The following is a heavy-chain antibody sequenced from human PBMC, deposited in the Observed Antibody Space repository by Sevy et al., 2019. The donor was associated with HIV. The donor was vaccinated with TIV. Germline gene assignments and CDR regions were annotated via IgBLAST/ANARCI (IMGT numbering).Heavy chain of an antibody. CDR3: ARAVGATLNDCFDP. Sequence: GGSLRLSCAASGFTFSSYSMNWVRQAPGKGLEWVSYISSSSSTIYYADSVKGRFTISRDNAKNSLYLQMNSLRDEDTAVYYCARAVGATLNDCFDPWGQGTLVTVSS. D-gene: IGHD1-26*01. CDR1: GFTFSSYS. CDR2: ISSSSSTI. V-gene: IGHV3-48*02. J-gene: IGHJ5*02.